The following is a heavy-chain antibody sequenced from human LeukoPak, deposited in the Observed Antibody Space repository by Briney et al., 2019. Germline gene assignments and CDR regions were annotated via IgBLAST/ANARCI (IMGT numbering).Heavy chain of an antibody. CDR3: TTPDYDILTGPDAFDI. CDR2: IKSKTDGGTT. D-gene: IGHD3-9*01. CDR1: GFAFSSFA. J-gene: IGHJ3*02. Sequence: GGSLRLSCAASGFAFSSFAMSWVRQAPGKGLEWVGRIKSKTDGGTTDYAAPVKGRFTISRDDSKNTLYLQMNSLKTEDTAVYYCTTPDYDILTGPDAFDIWGQGTMVTASS. V-gene: IGHV3-15*01.